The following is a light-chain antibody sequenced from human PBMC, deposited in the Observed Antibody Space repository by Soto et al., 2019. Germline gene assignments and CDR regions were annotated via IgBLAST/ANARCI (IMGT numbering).Light chain of an antibody. J-gene: IGKJ3*01. V-gene: IGKV1-5*01. CDR2: AAS. CDR1: QSISNW. Sequence: DIQMTQSPSSLSASVGDRVSITCRASQSISNWLDWYQQKPGKAPKLLIYAASSLQSGVPSRFSGSGSGTEFTLTISSLQPDDFATYYCQQYNSYSRTFGPGTKVDI. CDR3: QQYNSYSRT.